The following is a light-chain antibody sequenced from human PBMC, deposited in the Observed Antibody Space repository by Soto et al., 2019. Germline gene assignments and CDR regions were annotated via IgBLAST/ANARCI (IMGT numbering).Light chain of an antibody. J-gene: IGKJ2*01. Sequence: EIVMTQSPATLSVSPGERATLSCRASQSISSNLAWYQQKPGQAPRLLIYGASTTATGIPARFSGSGSGTEFTLTISGLQSADFAVYYCQQYNSWPPYTFGQGTKLEIK. CDR1: QSISSN. CDR2: GAS. V-gene: IGKV3-15*01. CDR3: QQYNSWPPYT.